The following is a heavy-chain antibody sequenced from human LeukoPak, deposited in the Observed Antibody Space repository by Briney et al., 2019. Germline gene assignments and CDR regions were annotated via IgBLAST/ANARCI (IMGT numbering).Heavy chain of an antibody. D-gene: IGHD6-19*01. J-gene: IGHJ6*03. CDR3: ARGRSGWYGLRYYYYYMDV. CDR2: MNPNSGNT. Sequence: GASVKVSCKASGYTFTIYDINWVRQATGQGLEWMGWMNPNSGNTGYAQKFQGRVTITRNTSISTAYMELSSLRSEDTAVYYCARGRSGWYGLRYYYYYMDVWGKGTTVTVSS. V-gene: IGHV1-8*03. CDR1: GYTFTIYD.